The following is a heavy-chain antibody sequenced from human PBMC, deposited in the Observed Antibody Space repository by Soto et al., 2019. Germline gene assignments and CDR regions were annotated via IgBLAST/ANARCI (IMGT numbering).Heavy chain of an antibody. CDR1: GFAFGSYA. J-gene: IGHJ4*02. CDR3: AKEGSRARRTFGYHADN. D-gene: IGHD3-10*01. V-gene: IGHV3-23*01. CDR2: LSASGGNT. Sequence: GGSLRLSCAAAGFAFGSYAMNWDRQAPGKGGMGVSILSASGGNTDHADYVKVRITVSRDTCKATLCLQRNRLGVADASIYDCAKEGSRARRTFGYHADNWGQGTLVTVSS.